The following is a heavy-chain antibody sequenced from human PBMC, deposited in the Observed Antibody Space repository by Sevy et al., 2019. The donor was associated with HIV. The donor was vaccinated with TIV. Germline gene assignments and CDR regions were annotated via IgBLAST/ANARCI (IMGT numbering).Heavy chain of an antibody. Sequence: SETLSLTCTVSGGSVSTGGYYWSWIRQSAGKGLEWIGRILGSGYTDYNPSLKSRVTISRDTSKSQFSLTRTSVTAADTAMYYCARYIAGPGFDFWGQGIQVTVSS. CDR1: GGSVSTGGYY. CDR2: ILGSGYT. V-gene: IGHV4-61*02. CDR3: ARYIAGPGFDF. J-gene: IGHJ4*02. D-gene: IGHD1-26*01.